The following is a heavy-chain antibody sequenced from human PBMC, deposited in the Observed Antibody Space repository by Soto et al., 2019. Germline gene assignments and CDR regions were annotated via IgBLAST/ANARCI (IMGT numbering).Heavy chain of an antibody. CDR3: ARGNPYYYDNSDSNFDS. CDR2: VYYSGST. D-gene: IGHD3-22*01. J-gene: IGHJ4*02. V-gene: IGHV4-61*08. Sequence: SETLSLTCAVSGGSISSGGYSWSWIRQPPGKGLEWIGYVYYSGSTNYNPTLKSRLTMSVDTSKNQFSLKLSSVTAADTAVYYCARGNPYYYDNSDSNFDSWGQGNPVTVSS. CDR1: GGSISSGGYS.